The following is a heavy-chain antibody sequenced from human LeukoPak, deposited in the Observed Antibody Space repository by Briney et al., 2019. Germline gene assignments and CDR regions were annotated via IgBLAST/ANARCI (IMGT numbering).Heavy chain of an antibody. J-gene: IGHJ4*02. V-gene: IGHV4-39*01. Sequence: SETLSLTCTVSGGSIGLSTYYWGWIRQAPGKGLEWIGSIYYSGNTFYNPSLKSRVTISVDTSKNQFSLRLTSVTAADTAVYYCARVREGYCSGGSCYLHDYWGQGTLVTVSS. CDR3: ARVREGYCSGGSCYLHDY. D-gene: IGHD2-15*01. CDR1: GGSIGLSTYY. CDR2: IYYSGNT.